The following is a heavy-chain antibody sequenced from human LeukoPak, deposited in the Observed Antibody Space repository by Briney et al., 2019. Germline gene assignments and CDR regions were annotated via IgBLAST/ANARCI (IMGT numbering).Heavy chain of an antibody. CDR2: IKKDGSET. CDR1: GFTFSTSW. J-gene: IGHJ4*02. D-gene: IGHD5-12*01. V-gene: IGHV3-7*03. Sequence: GGSLRLACAASGFTFSTSWMGWVRQVPGKGLEWVANIKKDGSETYYVDSVKGRFTISRDNAKNSLYLQMNSLRAEDTAMYYCARGRYSGTTYYFDYWGQGTLVTVSS. CDR3: ARGRYSGTTYYFDY.